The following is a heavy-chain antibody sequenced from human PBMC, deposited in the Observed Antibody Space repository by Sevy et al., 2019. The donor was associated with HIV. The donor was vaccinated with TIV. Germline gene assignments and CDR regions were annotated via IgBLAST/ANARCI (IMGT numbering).Heavy chain of an antibody. CDR3: AKDPGIAVAGTRRFADY. CDR1: GFTFSSYA. V-gene: IGHV3-23*01. CDR2: ISGSGGST. Sequence: GESLKISCAASGFTFSSYAMSWVRQAPGKGLEWVSAISGSGGSTYYADSVKSRFTISRDNSKNTVYLQMNSLRAEDTAVYYCAKDPGIAVAGTRRFADYWGQGTLVTVSS. J-gene: IGHJ4*02. D-gene: IGHD6-19*01.